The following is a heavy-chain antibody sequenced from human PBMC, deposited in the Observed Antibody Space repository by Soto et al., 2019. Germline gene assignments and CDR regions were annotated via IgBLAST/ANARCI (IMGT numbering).Heavy chain of an antibody. CDR3: ARDLAGDDYFDY. CDR2: INPNSGGT. J-gene: IGHJ4*02. D-gene: IGHD6-19*01. CDR1: GYTFTGFY. Sequence: ASVKVSCKASGYTFTGFYMHWVRQAPGQGLEWMGWINPNSGGTSYAQKFQGRVTMTRDTSISTVSMELNRLRSDDTAVYYCARDLAGDDYFDYWGQGTLVTVSS. V-gene: IGHV1-2*02.